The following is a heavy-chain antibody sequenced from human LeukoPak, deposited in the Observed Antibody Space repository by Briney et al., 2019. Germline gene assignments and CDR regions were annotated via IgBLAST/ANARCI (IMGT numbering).Heavy chain of an antibody. CDR3: ARDVVVAVTSDAFDI. CDR1: GGTFSSYA. J-gene: IGHJ3*02. V-gene: IGHV1-69*13. Sequence: SVKVSCKASGGTFSSYAISWVRQAPGQGLEWMGGIIPIFGTANYAQKFQGRVTITADESTSTAYMELSSLRSEDTAVYYCARDVVVAVTSDAFDIWGQGTVVTVSS. D-gene: IGHD2-15*01. CDR2: IIPIFGTA.